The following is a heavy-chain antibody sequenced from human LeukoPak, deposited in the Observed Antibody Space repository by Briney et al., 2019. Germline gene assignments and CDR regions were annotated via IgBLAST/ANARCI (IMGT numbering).Heavy chain of an antibody. CDR3: ARDKELSWYSSSWYDGNWFDP. CDR2: IYTSGST. V-gene: IGHV4-4*07. J-gene: IGHJ5*02. Sequence: PSETLSLTCTVSGGSISSYYWSWIRQPAGKGLEWIGRIYTSGSTNYNPSLKSRVTMSVDTSKNQFSLKLSSVTAADTAVYYCARDKELSWYSSSWYDGNWFDPWGQGTLVTVSS. D-gene: IGHD6-13*01. CDR1: GGSISSYY.